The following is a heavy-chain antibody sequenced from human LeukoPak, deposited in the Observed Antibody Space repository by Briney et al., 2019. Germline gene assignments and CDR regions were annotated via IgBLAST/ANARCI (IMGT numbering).Heavy chain of an antibody. CDR2: IIPIFGTA. V-gene: IGHV1-69*13. Sequence: ASVTVSCTASGGTFSSYAISWVRQAPGQGLEWMGGIIPIFGTANYAQKFQGRVTITADESTSTAYMELSSLRSGDTAVYYCAREASSGSYYRSPFDYWGQGTLVTVSS. CDR1: GGTFSSYA. J-gene: IGHJ4*02. D-gene: IGHD3-10*01. CDR3: AREASSGSYYRSPFDY.